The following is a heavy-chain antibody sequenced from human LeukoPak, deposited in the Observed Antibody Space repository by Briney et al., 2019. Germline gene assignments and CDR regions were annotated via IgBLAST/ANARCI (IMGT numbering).Heavy chain of an antibody. CDR2: ISTTGSTV. D-gene: IGHD3-22*01. CDR3: AKDYPHYYESSHGMDA. Sequence: PGGSLRLSCAASGFSSGCYEMNWVRHAPGKGLEWVSYISTTGSTVYYADSVEGRFTISRDNAKNLLYLQVNSLRAEDAAVYYCAKDYPHYYESSHGMDAWGQGTTVTVSS. CDR1: GFSSGCYE. J-gene: IGHJ6*02. V-gene: IGHV3-48*03.